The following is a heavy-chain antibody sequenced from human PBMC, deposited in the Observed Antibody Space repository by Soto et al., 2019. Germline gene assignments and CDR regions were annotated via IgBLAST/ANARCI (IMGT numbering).Heavy chain of an antibody. D-gene: IGHD5-12*01. V-gene: IGHV4-39*01. Sequence: PSETLSLTCTVSGGSISSSSYYWGWIRQPPGKGLERIGSIYYSGSTYYNPSLKSRVTISVDTSKNQFSLKLSSVTAADTAVYYCARHSGGYDYLRYYYYYMDVWGKGTTVTVSS. CDR3: ARHSGGYDYLRYYYYYMDV. CDR1: GGSISSSSYY. CDR2: IYYSGST. J-gene: IGHJ6*03.